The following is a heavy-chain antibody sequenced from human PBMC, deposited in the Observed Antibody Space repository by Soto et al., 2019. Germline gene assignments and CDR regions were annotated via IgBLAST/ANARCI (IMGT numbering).Heavy chain of an antibody. CDR3: ARDRCSGGSCYFDY. CDR2: INAGNGNT. Sequence: GASVKVSCKASGYTFTSYAMHWVRQAPGQRLEWMGWINAGNGNTKYSQKFQGRVTITRDTSASTAYMELSSLRSEDTAVYYCARDRCSGGSCYFDYWAQGTLVTVS. V-gene: IGHV1-3*01. D-gene: IGHD2-15*01. CDR1: GYTFTSYA. J-gene: IGHJ4*02.